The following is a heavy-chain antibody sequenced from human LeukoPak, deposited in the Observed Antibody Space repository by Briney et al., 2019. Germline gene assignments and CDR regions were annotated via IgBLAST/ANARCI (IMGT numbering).Heavy chain of an antibody. D-gene: IGHD3-16*01. V-gene: IGHV1-69*05. J-gene: IGHJ4*02. CDR3: ARGRKITPTLFDY. CDR2: IIPIFGTA. Sequence: ASVKVSCKASGGTFSSYAISWVRQTPGQGLEWMGGIIPIFGTANYAQKFQGRVTMTRNTSISTAYMELSSLRSEDTAVYYCARGRKITPTLFDYWGQGTLVTVSS. CDR1: GGTFSSYA.